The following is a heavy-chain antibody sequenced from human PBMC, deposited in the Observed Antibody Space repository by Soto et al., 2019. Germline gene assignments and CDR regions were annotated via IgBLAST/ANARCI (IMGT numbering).Heavy chain of an antibody. D-gene: IGHD3-3*01. Sequence: QVQVVQSGDEVKETGASVRVSCKTSGYSFTAYGISWVRQAPGQGLEWMGWISCYNGKTKYAQKVQSRVTMTTHTSTSTAYMEVRSLRSDDTAIYYCARDAPPPELRFLEWHNYDYNGMDVWGQGTTVTVSS. CDR1: GYSFTAYG. CDR3: ARDAPPPELRFLEWHNYDYNGMDV. J-gene: IGHJ6*02. CDR2: ISCYNGKT. V-gene: IGHV1-18*01.